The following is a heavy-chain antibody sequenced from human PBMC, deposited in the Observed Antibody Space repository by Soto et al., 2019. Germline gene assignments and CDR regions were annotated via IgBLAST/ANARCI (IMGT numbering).Heavy chain of an antibody. J-gene: IGHJ4*02. CDR2: IWYDGSNK. D-gene: IGHD6-6*01. V-gene: IGHV3-33*01. CDR3: ARFGSSSTFDY. CDR1: GFTFSSYG. Sequence: GGSLRLSCAASGFTFSSYGMHWVRQAPGKGLEWVAVIWYDGSNKYYADSVKGRFTISRDNSKNTLYLQMSSLRAEDTAVHYCARFGSSSTFDYWGQGTLVTVSS.